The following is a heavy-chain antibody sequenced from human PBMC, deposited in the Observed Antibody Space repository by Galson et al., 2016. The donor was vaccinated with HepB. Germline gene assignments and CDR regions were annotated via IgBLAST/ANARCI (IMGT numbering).Heavy chain of an antibody. CDR3: ARDTMVRGAKMDC. V-gene: IGHV1-69*13. CDR2: IIPIFGTT. J-gene: IGHJ4*02. D-gene: IGHD3-10*01. CDR1: GDTFSTYA. Sequence: SVKVSCKASGDTFSTYAISWVRQTPGQGPEWMGGIIPIFGTTNYAQRFQGRVMITADESTSTAYMELSSLRSEDTAVYYCARDTMVRGAKMDCWGQGTLVTVSS.